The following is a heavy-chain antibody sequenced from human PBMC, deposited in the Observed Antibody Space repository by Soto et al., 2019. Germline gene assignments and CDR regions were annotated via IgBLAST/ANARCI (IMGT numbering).Heavy chain of an antibody. CDR3: ASETGTTLWHDAFDI. D-gene: IGHD1-7*01. CDR2: IIPIFGTA. Sequence: SVKVSCKASGGTFSSYAISWVRQAPGQGLEWMGGIIPIFGTANYAQKFQGRVTITADESTSTAYMELSSLRSEDTAVYYCASETGTTLWHDAFDIWGQGTMVTVSS. V-gene: IGHV1-69*13. CDR1: GGTFSSYA. J-gene: IGHJ3*02.